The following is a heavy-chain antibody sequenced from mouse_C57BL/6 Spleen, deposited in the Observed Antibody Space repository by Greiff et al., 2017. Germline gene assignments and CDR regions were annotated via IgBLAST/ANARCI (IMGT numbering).Heavy chain of an antibody. Sequence: EVQRVESGPELVKPGASVKISCKASGYSFTGYYMNWVKQSPEKSLEWIGEFNPSTGGTTYNQKFKAKATLTVDKSSSTAYMQLKSLTSEDSAVYYCARDPTVVATYPDYWGQGTTLTVSS. D-gene: IGHD1-1*01. J-gene: IGHJ2*01. CDR1: GYSFTGYY. CDR3: ARDPTVVATYPDY. V-gene: IGHV1-42*01. CDR2: FNPSTGGT.